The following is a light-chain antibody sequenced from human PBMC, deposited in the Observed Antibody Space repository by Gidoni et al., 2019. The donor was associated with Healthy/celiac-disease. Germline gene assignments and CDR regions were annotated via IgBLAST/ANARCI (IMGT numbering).Light chain of an antibody. Sequence: EIVLPHSPTTLSLSPGERATLSCSASQSVSSYLSWYQQKPGQAPRLLLYDASNRATGIPARFSGSGAGTDVTLTISSLEPEDFAVYYCQQRSNWPPAITFGQGTRLEIK. CDR3: QQRSNWPPAIT. J-gene: IGKJ5*01. CDR1: QSVSSY. CDR2: DAS. V-gene: IGKV3-11*01.